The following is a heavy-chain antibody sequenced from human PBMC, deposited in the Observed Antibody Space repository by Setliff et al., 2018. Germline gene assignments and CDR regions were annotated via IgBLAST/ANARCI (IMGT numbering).Heavy chain of an antibody. D-gene: IGHD1-20*01. V-gene: IGHV1-18*01. J-gene: IGHJ6*02. Sequence: ASVKVSCKASGKSFSSFSITWVRQAPGQGLEWMGWVSTYNGDTKYAQNFRGRVTMTTDMSTSTVYMELRTLRSDDTAVYYCAKGGNITRETYYYYGMDVWGQGTTVTVSS. CDR1: GKSFSSFS. CDR3: AKGGNITRETYYYYGMDV. CDR2: VSTYNGDT.